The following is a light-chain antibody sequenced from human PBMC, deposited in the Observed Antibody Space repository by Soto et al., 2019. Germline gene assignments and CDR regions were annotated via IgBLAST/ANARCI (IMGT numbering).Light chain of an antibody. Sequence: EIVMTQSPATLSGSPGERATLSCRTSQSVSVNLAWYQQKPGQAPRLLIYGASITATGIPARFSGSGSGTEFRLTISSLQSEDFAVYYCHQYNNWPSSFGPGTKVQIK. J-gene: IGKJ3*01. CDR3: HQYNNWPSS. CDR1: QSVSVN. V-gene: IGKV3-15*01. CDR2: GAS.